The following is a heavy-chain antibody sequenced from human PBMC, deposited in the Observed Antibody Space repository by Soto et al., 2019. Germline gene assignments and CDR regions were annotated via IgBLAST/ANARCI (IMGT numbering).Heavy chain of an antibody. D-gene: IGHD4-17*01. J-gene: IGHJ4*02. Sequence: SGPTLVNPTQTLTLTCNFSGFSLSTGGVGVAWVRQPPGKALEWLTLIYWNGETRTSPSLENRLTVTKDASKNQVALTMTNMDPVDTATYYCAQLPPFADYILDYWGQGIRVTVSS. V-gene: IGHV2-5*01. CDR2: IYWNGET. CDR3: AQLPPFADYILDY. CDR1: GFSLSTGGVG.